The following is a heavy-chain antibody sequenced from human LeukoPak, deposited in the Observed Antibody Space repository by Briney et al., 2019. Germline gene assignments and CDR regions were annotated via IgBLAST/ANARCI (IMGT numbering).Heavy chain of an antibody. Sequence: SGGSLRLSCAASGFTVSSNYMNWVRQAPGKGLEWVSVIYTGGNTYYADSVKGRFTISRDSSKNTLYLQMNSLRAEDTAMYYCARRAGAYSHPYDYWGQGTLVTVSS. V-gene: IGHV3-66*04. CDR3: ARRAGAYSHPYDY. D-gene: IGHD4/OR15-4a*01. J-gene: IGHJ4*02. CDR1: GFTVSSNY. CDR2: IYTGGNT.